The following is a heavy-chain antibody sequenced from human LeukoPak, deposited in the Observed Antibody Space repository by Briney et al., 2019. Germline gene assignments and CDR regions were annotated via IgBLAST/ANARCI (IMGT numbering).Heavy chain of an antibody. D-gene: IGHD3-10*01. CDR1: GGTFSSYA. Sequence: GASVKVSCKASGGTFSSYAISWGRHAPGQGLEWMGWINPNSGGTNNAQKFQGRVTMTRDTSISTAYMELSRLRSDDTAVYYCARDCSDMVRGDPVYYMDVWGKGTTVTVSS. J-gene: IGHJ6*03. CDR3: ARDCSDMVRGDPVYYMDV. CDR2: INPNSGGT. V-gene: IGHV1-2*02.